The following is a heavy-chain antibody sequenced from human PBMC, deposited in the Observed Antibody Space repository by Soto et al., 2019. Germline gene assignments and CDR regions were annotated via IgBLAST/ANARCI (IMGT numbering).Heavy chain of an antibody. J-gene: IGHJ5*02. CDR1: GGTFSTYT. CDR2: IIPIFGTP. Sequence: SVKVSCKASGGTFSTYTFSWVRQAPGQGLEWMGRIIPIFGTPYYAQKFQGRVTITAGKSTSTVYMELSSLGSDDTAVYFCARGLECRGYCLDKPTWFGPWGQGTLVTVSS. CDR3: ARGLECRGYCLDKPTWFGP. D-gene: IGHD2-15*01. V-gene: IGHV1-69*06.